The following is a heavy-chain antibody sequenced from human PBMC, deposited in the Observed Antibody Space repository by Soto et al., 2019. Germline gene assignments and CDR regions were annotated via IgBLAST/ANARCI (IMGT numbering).Heavy chain of an antibody. CDR2: INTYNGNT. CDR1: GYSFTSHY. V-gene: IGHV1-18*04. D-gene: IGHD3-16*01. Sequence: GASVKVSCKAIGYSFTSHYMHWVRQAPGQGLEWMGWINTYNGNTNYAQNVQGRVTLTTDTSTSTAYMELRSLRSNDTAIYYCAMVDVYVSPSPQDVWGQGPTVTVS. CDR3: AMVDVYVSPSPQDV. J-gene: IGHJ6*02.